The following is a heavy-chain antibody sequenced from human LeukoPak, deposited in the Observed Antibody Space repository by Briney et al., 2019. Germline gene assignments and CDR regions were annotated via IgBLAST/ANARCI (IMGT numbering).Heavy chain of an antibody. CDR3: ARGGYHHGFDI. CDR1: GFTFNSYW. CDR2: INSDGSDT. J-gene: IGHJ3*02. D-gene: IGHD2-15*01. V-gene: IGHV3-74*01. Sequence: GGSLRLSCAASGFTFNSYWVHWVRQAPGKGLVWVSRINSDGSDTIYADSVKGRFTISRDNAKSTVYLQMNSLKAEDTAVYYCARGGYHHGFDIWGQGTMVTVSS.